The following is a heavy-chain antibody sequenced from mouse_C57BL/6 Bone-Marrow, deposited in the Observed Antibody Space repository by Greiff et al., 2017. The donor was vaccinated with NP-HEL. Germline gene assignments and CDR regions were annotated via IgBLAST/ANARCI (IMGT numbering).Heavy chain of an antibody. CDR1: GYAFSSYW. J-gene: IGHJ2*01. V-gene: IGHV1-80*01. CDR2: IYPGDGDT. Sequence: VQLQQSGAELVKPGASVKISCKASGYAFSSYWMNWVKQRPGKGLEWIGQIYPGDGDTTYNGKFKGKATLTADKSSSTAYMQLSSLTSEDSAVYFCARSITTVVDGYFDYWGQGTTLTVSS. CDR3: ARSITTVVDGYFDY. D-gene: IGHD1-1*01.